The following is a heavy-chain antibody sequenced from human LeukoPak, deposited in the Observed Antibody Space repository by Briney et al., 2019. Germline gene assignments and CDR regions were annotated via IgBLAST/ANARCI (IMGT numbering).Heavy chain of an antibody. CDR1: GFTFSSYS. CDR2: ISSGSGYI. D-gene: IGHD6-13*01. V-gene: IGHV3-21*01. Sequence: GGSLRLSCAASGFTFSSYSMNWVRQAPGKGLEWVSSISSGSGYIYYADSVKGRFTISRDNAKNSLYLQMNSLRAEDTAVYYCARDLAAGAVNWFDPWGQGTLVSVSS. CDR3: ARDLAAGAVNWFDP. J-gene: IGHJ5*02.